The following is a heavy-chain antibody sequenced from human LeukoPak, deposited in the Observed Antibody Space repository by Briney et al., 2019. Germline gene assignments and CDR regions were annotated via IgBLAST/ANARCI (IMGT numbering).Heavy chain of an antibody. J-gene: IGHJ4*02. Sequence: GSGPTLVNPTQTLTLTCTFSGFSLSTSGVGVGWIRQPPGKALEWLALIYWDDDKRYSPSLKSRLTITKDTSKNQVVLTMTNMDPVDTATYYCVLQYSSGWYKGYYFDYWGQGTLVTVSS. D-gene: IGHD6-19*01. CDR2: IYWDDDK. CDR3: VLQYSSGWYKGYYFDY. CDR1: GFSLSTSGVG. V-gene: IGHV2-5*02.